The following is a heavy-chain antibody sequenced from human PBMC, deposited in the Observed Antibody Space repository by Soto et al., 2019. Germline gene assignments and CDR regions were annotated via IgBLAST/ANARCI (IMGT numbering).Heavy chain of an antibody. CDR1: GYSFTSYW. D-gene: IGHD4-4*01. CDR3: ARSPYSNYRTNNWFDP. CDR2: IYPGDSDT. V-gene: IGHV5-51*01. J-gene: IGHJ5*02. Sequence: GESLKISCKGSGYSFTSYWIGWVRQMPGKGLEWMGIIYPGDSDTRYSPSFQGQVTISADKSISTAYLQWSSLKASDTAMYYCARSPYSNYRTNNWFDPWGQGTLVTVSS.